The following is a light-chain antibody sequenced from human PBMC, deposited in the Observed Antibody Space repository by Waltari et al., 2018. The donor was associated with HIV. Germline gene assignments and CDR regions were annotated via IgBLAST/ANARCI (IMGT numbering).Light chain of an antibody. Sequence: QSVLTQPPSASGTLGQRVTISCPGSSSNVGSKHVYWFQQVPGTAPKLLIYRDYQRRSGIPDRSSGSKSGASASLTISGPRSEDEADYYCVAWDDSLSGYVFGTGTKVSVL. CDR2: RDY. J-gene: IGLJ1*01. CDR1: SSNVGSKH. CDR3: VAWDDSLSGYV. V-gene: IGLV1-47*01.